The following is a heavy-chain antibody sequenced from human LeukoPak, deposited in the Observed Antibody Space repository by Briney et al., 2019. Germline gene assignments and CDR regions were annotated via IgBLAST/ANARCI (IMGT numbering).Heavy chain of an antibody. D-gene: IGHD3-10*01. CDR2: IHYSGST. CDR1: GGSISSYY. Sequence: SETLSLTCTVSGGSISSYYWSWIRQPPGKGLEWIGYIHYSGSTNYNPSLKSRVTISVDTSKNQFSLKLSSVTAADTAVYYCARFGELNFDYWGQGTLVTVSS. CDR3: ARFGELNFDY. V-gene: IGHV4-59*08. J-gene: IGHJ4*02.